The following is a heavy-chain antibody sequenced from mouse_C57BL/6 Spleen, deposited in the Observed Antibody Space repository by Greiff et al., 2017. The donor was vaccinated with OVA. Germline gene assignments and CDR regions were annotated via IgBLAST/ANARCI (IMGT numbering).Heavy chain of an antibody. D-gene: IGHD2-12*01. J-gene: IGHJ2*01. V-gene: IGHV1-82*01. CDR2: IYPGDGDT. Sequence: QVQLQQSGPELVKPGASVKISCKASGYAFSSSWMNWVKQRPGKGLEWIGRIYPGDGDTNYNGKFKGKATLTADKSSSTAYMQLSSLTSEDSAVYFCARSVSNDAFDYWGQGTTLTVSS. CDR3: ARSVSNDAFDY. CDR1: GYAFSSSW.